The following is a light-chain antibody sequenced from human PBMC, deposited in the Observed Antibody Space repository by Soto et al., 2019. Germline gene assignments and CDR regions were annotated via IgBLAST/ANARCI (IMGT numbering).Light chain of an antibody. CDR1: QSVTTN. Sequence: VMTQSPATLSVSPGETVSLSCRASQSVTTNLAWYQQKPGQAPRVLIYDVSTRATGVPARFSGSGTGTQFTLTISSLQSDDVAVYYCQKYKDWPYTFGQGTKLEIK. CDR3: QKYKDWPYT. J-gene: IGKJ2*01. CDR2: DVS. V-gene: IGKV3-15*01.